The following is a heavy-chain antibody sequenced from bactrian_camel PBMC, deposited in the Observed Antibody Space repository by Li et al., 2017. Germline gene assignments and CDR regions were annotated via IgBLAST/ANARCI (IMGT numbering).Heavy chain of an antibody. CDR2: LDSAGRT. CDR1: TYNIDSGY. V-gene: IGHV3S55*01. CDR3: AADPAFPWSGDSCQDRADWAISGGNY. J-gene: IGHJ4*01. Sequence: VQLVESGGGSVQAGGSLKLSCIASTYNIDSGYMGWFRQYPGKEREGVVTLDSAGRTEYADSVKGRFTISRDYVKNTLLLQMNNLKPEDTAMYYCAADPAFPWSGDSCQDRADWAISGGNYWGQGTQVTVS. D-gene: IGHD6*01.